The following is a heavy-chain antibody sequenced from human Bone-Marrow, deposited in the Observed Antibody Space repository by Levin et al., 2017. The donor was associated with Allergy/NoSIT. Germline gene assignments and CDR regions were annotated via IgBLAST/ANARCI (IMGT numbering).Heavy chain of an antibody. CDR2: ISWSGSVI. CDR3: AKAKTNSGFVVGFDS. Sequence: SLRLSCTASGFIFDDYAMHWVRVAPGKGLEWVSGISWSGSVISYADSVKGRFTISRDNAKNSLYLEMNDLRTDDTAFYYCAKAKTNSGFVVGFDSWGQGTRVTVSS. CDR1: GFIFDDYA. D-gene: IGHD1-26*01. J-gene: IGHJ4*02. V-gene: IGHV3-9*01.